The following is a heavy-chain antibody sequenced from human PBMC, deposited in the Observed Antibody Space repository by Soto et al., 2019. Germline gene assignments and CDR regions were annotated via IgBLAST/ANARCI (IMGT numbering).Heavy chain of an antibody. CDR3: AKDGIAAAGGYFDY. CDR1: GFAFPSAA. Sequence: GGRLTRSCPAFGFAFPSAAMSWVRQGSAKRLGRVSAMSGSGGSTYYADSVKGRFTISRDNSKNTLYLQMNSLRAEDTAVYYCAKDGIAAAGGYFDYWGQGTLVTVSS. D-gene: IGHD6-13*01. V-gene: IGHV3-23*01. J-gene: IGHJ4*02. CDR2: MSGSGGST.